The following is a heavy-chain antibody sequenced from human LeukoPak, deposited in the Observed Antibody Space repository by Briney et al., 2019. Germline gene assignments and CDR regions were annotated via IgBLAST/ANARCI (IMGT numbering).Heavy chain of an antibody. CDR1: GFTFSSYA. CDR2: ISGSGDRT. J-gene: IGHJ4*02. V-gene: IGHV3-23*01. CDR3: VKREKYGSGSFDY. D-gene: IGHD3-10*01. Sequence: PGGSLRLSCAASGFTFSSYAMSWVRQAPGKGLEWVSAISGSGDRTYYADSVKGRFTISRDKSKNTVYLQVNSLRAEDTAVYYCVKREKYGSGSFDYWGQGTLVTVSS.